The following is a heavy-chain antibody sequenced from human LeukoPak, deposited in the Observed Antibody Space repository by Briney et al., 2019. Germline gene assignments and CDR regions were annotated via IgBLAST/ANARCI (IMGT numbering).Heavy chain of an antibody. CDR3: ARMGGGYYGSS. J-gene: IGHJ4*02. CDR2: INHSGST. D-gene: IGHD3-10*01. CDR1: GGSFSGYY. V-gene: IGHV4-34*01. Sequence: KPSETLSLTCAVYGGSFSGYYWSWIRQPPGKGLEWIGEINHSGSTNYNPSLKSRVTISVDTSKNQFSLKLSSVTAADTAVYYCARMGGGYYGSSWGQGTLVTVSS.